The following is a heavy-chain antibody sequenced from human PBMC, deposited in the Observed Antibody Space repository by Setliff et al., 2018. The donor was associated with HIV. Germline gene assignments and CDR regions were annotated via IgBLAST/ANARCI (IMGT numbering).Heavy chain of an antibody. CDR3: ARDSALIVGAARFYFDY. V-gene: IGHV1-18*01. J-gene: IGHJ4*02. D-gene: IGHD1-26*01. CDR1: GYTFANYG. CDR2: ISAYNGNT. Sequence: ASVKVSCKASGYTFANYGFSWVRQAPGQGLEWMGWISAYNGNTNYAQKVQGRVTMTTDPPTSTVYMELRSLRSDDTAVYYCARDSALIVGAARFYFDYWGQGTLVTVSS.